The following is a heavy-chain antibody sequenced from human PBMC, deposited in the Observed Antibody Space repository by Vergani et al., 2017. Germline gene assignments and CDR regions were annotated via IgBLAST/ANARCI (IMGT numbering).Heavy chain of an antibody. CDR1: GFTFSNYE. CDR3: AKHFRGWGIDY. V-gene: IGHV3-30*02. D-gene: IGHD3-16*01. Sequence: QVQLVESGGGVVQRGGSLRLSCATSGFTFSNYEMQGIRQGPGKGLEFVAFIQFDGSNQYYADSVKGRFTLSRDFSKNTLYLQMNSLRTDDTATYYCAKHFRGWGIDYWGQGTQVIVSS. CDR2: IQFDGSNQ. J-gene: IGHJ4*02.